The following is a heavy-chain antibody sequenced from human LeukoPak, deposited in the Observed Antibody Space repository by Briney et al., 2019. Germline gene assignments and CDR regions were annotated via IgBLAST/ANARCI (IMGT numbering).Heavy chain of an antibody. J-gene: IGHJ4*02. CDR1: GFTFGDYA. V-gene: IGHV3-49*04. Sequence: GGSLRLSCTASGFTFGDYAMSWVRQAPGKGLEWVGFIRSKAYGGTTEYAASVKSRFTISRDDSKSIAYLQMNSLKTEDTAVYYCTRAPYCSGGSCYDYWGQGTLVTVSS. CDR3: TRAPYCSGGSCYDY. D-gene: IGHD2-15*01. CDR2: IRSKAYGGTT.